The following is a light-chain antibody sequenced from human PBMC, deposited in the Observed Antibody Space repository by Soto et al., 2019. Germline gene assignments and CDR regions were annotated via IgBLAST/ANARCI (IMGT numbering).Light chain of an antibody. V-gene: IGKV3-15*01. Sequence: EIVLTQSPATLSVSPGERATLSCRASQSVRSNLAWYQQKPGQAPRLLIYGASTGATGIPARFTGSGYGTEFTLTISSLQSEDFGVYYWQQYNEWPRTFGHGTKVEIK. CDR1: QSVRSN. CDR3: QQYNEWPRT. J-gene: IGKJ1*01. CDR2: GAS.